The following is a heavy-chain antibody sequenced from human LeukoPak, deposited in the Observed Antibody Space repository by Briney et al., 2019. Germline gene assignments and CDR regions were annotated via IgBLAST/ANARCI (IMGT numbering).Heavy chain of an antibody. Sequence: GGSLGLSCAASGFTVSSNYMSWVRQAPGKGLEWVSVIYSGGSTYYADSVKGRFTISRDNSKNALYLQMNSLRAEDTAVYYCAKSIVGATYNWFDPWGQGTLVTVSS. V-gene: IGHV3-53*01. CDR2: IYSGGST. CDR3: AKSIVGATYNWFDP. CDR1: GFTVSSNY. J-gene: IGHJ5*02. D-gene: IGHD1-26*01.